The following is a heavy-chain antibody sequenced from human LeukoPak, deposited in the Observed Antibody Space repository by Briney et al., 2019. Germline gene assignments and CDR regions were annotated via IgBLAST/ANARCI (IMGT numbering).Heavy chain of an antibody. Sequence: PGGSLRLPCSASGFTFSSYAMHWVRQAPGKGLEHVSAISSNGGSTYYADSLKGRFTISRDNAKNSLYLQMNSLRAEDTAVYYCARGINYYWYFDLWGRGTLVTVSS. J-gene: IGHJ2*01. CDR1: GFTFSSYA. CDR3: ARGINYYWYFDL. CDR2: ISSNGGST. V-gene: IGHV3-64*04. D-gene: IGHD5-24*01.